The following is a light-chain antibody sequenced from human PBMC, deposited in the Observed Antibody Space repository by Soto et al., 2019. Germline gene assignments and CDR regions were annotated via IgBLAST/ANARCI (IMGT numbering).Light chain of an antibody. Sequence: DIQMTQSPSTVSASVGDRVTITCRASQSISSWLAWYQQKPGKAPKLLIQKASSLESGVPSRFSSSGSGTEFTLAISSLQPDDVATYYCQQYGIFSLTFGGGTKVELK. CDR2: KAS. V-gene: IGKV1-5*03. CDR3: QQYGIFSLT. CDR1: QSISSW. J-gene: IGKJ4*01.